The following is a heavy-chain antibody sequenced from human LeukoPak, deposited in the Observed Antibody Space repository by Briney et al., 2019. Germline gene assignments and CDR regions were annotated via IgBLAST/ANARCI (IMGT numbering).Heavy chain of an antibody. CDR1: DDSITIYY. D-gene: IGHD1-26*01. CDR3: ARALLKYYMDV. J-gene: IGHJ6*03. CDR2: IDHTGIT. V-gene: IGHV4-59*08. Sequence: SETLSLTCTVSDDSITIYYWSWIRQPPGKGLEWIGYIDHTGITNYNPSLNSRVTISRDTSKNHFSLKLSSVTAADTAVYYCARALLKYYMDVWGKGTTVTVSS.